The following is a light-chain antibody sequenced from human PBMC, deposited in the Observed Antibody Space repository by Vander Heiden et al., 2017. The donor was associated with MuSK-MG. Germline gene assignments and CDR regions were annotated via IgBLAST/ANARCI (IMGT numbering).Light chain of an antibody. CDR2: AAS. J-gene: IGKJ1*01. CDR3: QQSYSTPWT. V-gene: IGKV1-39*01. Sequence: DIQMTQSPSSLSASVGDRVTITCRASQSISSYLNWYQQKPGKAPKLLIYAASSLQSGVPSRFSGSGSGTAFTLTISSMKPEDFATYYCQQSYSTPWTLGQGTKVEIK. CDR1: QSISSY.